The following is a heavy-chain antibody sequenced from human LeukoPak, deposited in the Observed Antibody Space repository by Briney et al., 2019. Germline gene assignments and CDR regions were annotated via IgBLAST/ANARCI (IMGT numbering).Heavy chain of an antibody. CDR1: GGSISSYY. V-gene: IGHV4-59*08. J-gene: IGHJ6*02. CDR3: ARLKTAGDGYNYYYYYGMDV. Sequence: SETLSLTCTVSGGSISSYYWSWIRQPPGKGLEWIGYIYYSGSTNYNPSLKSRVTISVDTSKNQFSLKLSSVTAADTAVYYCARLKTAGDGYNYYYYYGMDVWGQGTTVTVSS. D-gene: IGHD5-24*01. CDR2: IYYSGST.